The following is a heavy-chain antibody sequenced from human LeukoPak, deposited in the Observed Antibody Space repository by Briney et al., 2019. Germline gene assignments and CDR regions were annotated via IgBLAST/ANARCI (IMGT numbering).Heavy chain of an antibody. CDR2: INPNSGGT. V-gene: IGHV1-2*06. D-gene: IGHD2-15*01. CDR3: AVTDCSGGSCYSGLNY. Sequence: ASVKVSCKASGYTITGYYMHWVRQAPGQGLEWMGQINPNSGGTNYAQKFQGRVTMTRDTSISTAYMELSRLRSDDTAVYYCAVTDCSGGSCYSGLNYWGQGTLVTVSS. CDR1: GYTITGYY. J-gene: IGHJ4*02.